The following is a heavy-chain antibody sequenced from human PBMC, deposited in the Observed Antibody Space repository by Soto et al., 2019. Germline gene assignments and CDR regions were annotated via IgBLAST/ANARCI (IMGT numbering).Heavy chain of an antibody. CDR1: GFTFSSYA. J-gene: IGHJ4*02. D-gene: IGHD3-22*01. CDR2: ISYDGSNK. CDR3: ARDLDYYDSSGLSY. Sequence: QVQLVESGGGVVQPGRSLRLSCAASGFTFSSYAMHWVRQAPGKGLEWVAVISYDGSNKYYAGSVKGRFTISRDNSKNTLYLQMNSLRAEDTAVYYCARDLDYYDSSGLSYWGQGTLVTVSS. V-gene: IGHV3-30-3*01.